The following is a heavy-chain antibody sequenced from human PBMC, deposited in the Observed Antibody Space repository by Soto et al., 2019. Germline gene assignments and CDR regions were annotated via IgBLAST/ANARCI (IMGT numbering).Heavy chain of an antibody. CDR3: ARGGGYCSGGSCYPAHRYFDY. CDR1: GGTFSSYT. Sequence: QVQLVQSGAEVKKPGSSVKVSCTASGGTFSSYTISWVRQAPGQGLEWMGRIIPILGIANYAQKFQGRVTITADKSTSTAYMELSSLRSEDTAVYYCARGGGYCSGGSCYPAHRYFDYWGQGTLVTVSS. J-gene: IGHJ4*02. D-gene: IGHD2-15*01. V-gene: IGHV1-69*02. CDR2: IIPILGIA.